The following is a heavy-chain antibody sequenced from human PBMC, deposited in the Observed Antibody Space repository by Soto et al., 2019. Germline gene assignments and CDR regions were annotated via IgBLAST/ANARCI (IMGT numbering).Heavy chain of an antibody. J-gene: IGHJ6*02. V-gene: IGHV3-33*01. CDR2: IWYDGSNK. CDR3: ARDLYSSSWYESYYYYYYGMDV. CDR1: GFTFSSYG. D-gene: IGHD6-13*01. Sequence: QVQLVESGGGVVQPGRSLRLSCAASGFTFSSYGMHWVRQAPGKGLEWVEVIWYDGSNKYYADSGKGRFTISRDNSKNPLYLQMHSLRAEDTAVYYCARDLYSSSWYESYYYYYYGMDVWGQGTTVTVSS.